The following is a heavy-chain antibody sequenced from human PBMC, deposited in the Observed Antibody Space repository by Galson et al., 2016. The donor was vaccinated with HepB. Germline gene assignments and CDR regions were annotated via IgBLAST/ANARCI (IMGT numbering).Heavy chain of an antibody. J-gene: IGHJ4*02. CDR1: GFSISIYS. CDR2: ISYDGSNK. CDR3: ARDGGWNYDYFDY. Sequence: SLRLSCAASGFSISIYSTNWVRQAPGKGLEWVAVISYDGSNKYYADSVKGRFTISRDNSKSTLYLQMNSLRVEDTAVYYCARDGGWNYDYFDYWGQGTLATVSS. D-gene: IGHD3-3*01. V-gene: IGHV3-30*03.